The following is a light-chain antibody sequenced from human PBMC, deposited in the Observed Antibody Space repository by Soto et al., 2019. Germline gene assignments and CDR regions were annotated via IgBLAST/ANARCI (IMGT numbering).Light chain of an antibody. CDR1: QSVTSSY. CDR2: GAS. V-gene: IGKV3D-20*02. CDR3: QQRSNWPIT. J-gene: IGKJ5*01. Sequence: EIVFTQSPGTLSLSPGERATLSCRASQSVTSSYLAWYQLKPGQAPRLLIYGASSRAIGIPARFSGTGSGTDLTITISRLEPEDCEVYYCQQRSNWPITFGQGTRLEIK.